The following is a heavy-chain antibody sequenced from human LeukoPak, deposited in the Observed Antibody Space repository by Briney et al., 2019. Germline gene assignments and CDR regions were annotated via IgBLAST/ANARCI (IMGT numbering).Heavy chain of an antibody. V-gene: IGHV3-23*01. D-gene: IGHD6-6*01. CDR1: GFTFSSYG. CDR2: ISDSGSDT. CDR3: AKRVPYSSSSVYFDS. J-gene: IGHJ4*02. Sequence: PGGSLRLSCAVSGFTFSSYGMSWVRQAPGKGLEWVSAISDSGSDTYYADSAKGRFTISKDNSKNTLYLQMNSLRADDTAVYYCAKRVPYSSSSVYFDSWGQGTLVTVSS.